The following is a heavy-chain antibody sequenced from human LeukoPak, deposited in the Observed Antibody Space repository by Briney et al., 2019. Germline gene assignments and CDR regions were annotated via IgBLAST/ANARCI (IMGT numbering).Heavy chain of an antibody. D-gene: IGHD1-7*01. CDR2: VHYSGST. CDR3: ACSMSSDWNYHNAMDV. CDR1: SGATSNYY. J-gene: IGHJ6*02. Sequence: SETLSLTCTTSSGATSNYYWNWIRQPPGKGLEWIGYVHYSGSTRYNPSLKSRVTISVDTSNNQFSLKLSSVTAADTAVYYCACSMSSDWNYHNAMDVWGQGTTVTVSS. V-gene: IGHV4-59*12.